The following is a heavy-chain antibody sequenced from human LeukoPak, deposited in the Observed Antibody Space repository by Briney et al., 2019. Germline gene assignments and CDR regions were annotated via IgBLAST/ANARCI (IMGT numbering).Heavy chain of an antibody. CDR3: ARGAAAAGTDY. D-gene: IGHD6-13*01. V-gene: IGHV4-4*07. Sequence: SETLSLTCTVSGGSISSYYWSWIRQPAGKGLEWIGRIYTSGSTNYNPSLKSRVTISVDKSKNQFSLKLSSVTAADTAVYHCARGAAAAGTDYWGQGTLVTVSS. CDR1: GGSISSYY. J-gene: IGHJ4*02. CDR2: IYTSGST.